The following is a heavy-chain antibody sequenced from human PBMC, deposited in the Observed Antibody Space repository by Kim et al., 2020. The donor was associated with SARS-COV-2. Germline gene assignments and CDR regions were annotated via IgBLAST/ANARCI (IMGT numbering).Heavy chain of an antibody. J-gene: IGHJ4*02. V-gene: IGHV5-51*01. CDR3: ARRELYSAAWYRADF. CDR2: IYPRDSET. D-gene: IGHD1-26*01. CDR1: GYSFTDYW. Sequence: GESLKISCQASGYSFTDYWIGWVRQMPGRGLEWMAIIYPRDSETGHNPSFQGHVSISADKSLTTAYLEWVSLKPSDTAIYYCARRELYSAAWYRADFWGPGTLVTVSS.